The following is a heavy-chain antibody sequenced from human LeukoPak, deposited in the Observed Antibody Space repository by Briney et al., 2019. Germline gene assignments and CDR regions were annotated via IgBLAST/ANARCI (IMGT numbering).Heavy chain of an antibody. J-gene: IGHJ4*02. D-gene: IGHD2-8*01. CDR1: GGSISSGGYS. CDR2: IYHSGST. V-gene: IGHV4-30-2*01. Sequence: SETLSLTCAVSGGSISSGGYSWSWIRQPPGKGLEWIGYIYHSGSTYYNPSLKSRVTISVDRSKNQFSLKLSSVTAADTAVYYCARDNGNKYYFDYWGQGTLVTVSS. CDR3: ARDNGNKYYFDY.